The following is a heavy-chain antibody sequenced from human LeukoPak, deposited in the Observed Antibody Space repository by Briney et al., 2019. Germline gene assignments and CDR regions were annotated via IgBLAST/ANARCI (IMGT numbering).Heavy chain of an antibody. Sequence: ASVKVSCKASGYTFTSYGISWVRQAPGQGLEWMGWISAYNGNTNYAQKLQGRVTMTTDTSTSTAYMELGSLRSDDTAVYYCARTSLYEYSSSNWFDPWGQGTLVTVSS. D-gene: IGHD6-6*01. CDR1: GYTFTSYG. CDR2: ISAYNGNT. V-gene: IGHV1-18*01. CDR3: ARTSLYEYSSSNWFDP. J-gene: IGHJ5*02.